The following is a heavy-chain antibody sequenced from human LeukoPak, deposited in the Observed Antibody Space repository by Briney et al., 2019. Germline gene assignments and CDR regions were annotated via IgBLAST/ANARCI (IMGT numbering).Heavy chain of an antibody. V-gene: IGHV3-20*04. CDR2: INWNGGST. J-gene: IGHJ4*02. CDR1: GFTFDDYG. D-gene: IGHD5-24*01. Sequence: GGSLRLSCAASGFTFDDYGMSWVRQAPGKGLEWVSGINWNGGSTGYADSVKGRFTISRDNAKNSLYLQMNSLRAEDTALYYCARDTLRRDGYNFFDYWGQGTLVTVSS. CDR3: ARDTLRRDGYNFFDY.